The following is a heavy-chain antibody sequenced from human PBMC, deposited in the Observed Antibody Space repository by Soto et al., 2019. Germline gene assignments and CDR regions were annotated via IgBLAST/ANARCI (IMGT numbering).Heavy chain of an antibody. CDR3: AHRQRTVYFDY. CDR2: FYWDEDK. Sequence: QITLKESGPTLVKPTQTLTLTCTFSGFSLSTSGVGVGWIRQPPGNALEWLALFYWDEDKRYSPSLKSRLTITKDTSKNQVVLTMTNMDPVDTATYYCAHRQRTVYFDYWGQGTLVTVSS. J-gene: IGHJ4*02. CDR1: GFSLSTSGVG. D-gene: IGHD4-17*01. V-gene: IGHV2-5*02.